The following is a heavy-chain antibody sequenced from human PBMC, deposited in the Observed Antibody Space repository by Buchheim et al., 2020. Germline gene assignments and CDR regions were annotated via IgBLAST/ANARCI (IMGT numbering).Heavy chain of an antibody. CDR3: ARAVRWLVNRGSLGYYYYMDV. Sequence: QVQLVESGGGLVKPGGSLRLSCAASGFTFSDYYMSWIRQAPGKGLEWISYIGSSGSTVYYADSVKGRFTISRDNAKNSLYLQMNSLRAEDTAVYYCARAVRWLVNRGSLGYYYYMDVWGKGTT. V-gene: IGHV3-11*01. CDR2: IGSSGSTV. D-gene: IGHD6-19*01. J-gene: IGHJ6*03. CDR1: GFTFSDYY.